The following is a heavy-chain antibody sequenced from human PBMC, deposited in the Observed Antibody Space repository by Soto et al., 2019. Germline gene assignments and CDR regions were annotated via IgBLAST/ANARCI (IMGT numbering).Heavy chain of an antibody. Sequence: SETLSLTCTVSGGSISSYYWSWIRQPPGKGLEWIGYIYYSGSTNYNPSLKSRVTISVDTSKNQFSLKLSSVTAADTAVYYCARDRDGYNYENWFDTWGQGTLVTVSS. CDR2: IYYSGST. V-gene: IGHV4-59*01. J-gene: IGHJ5*02. D-gene: IGHD5-12*01. CDR1: GGSISSYY. CDR3: ARDRDGYNYENWFDT.